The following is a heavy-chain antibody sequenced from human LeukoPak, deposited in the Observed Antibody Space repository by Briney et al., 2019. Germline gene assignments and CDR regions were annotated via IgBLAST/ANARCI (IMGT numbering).Heavy chain of an antibody. CDR2: ISSSSSYT. CDR3: AREGGYGSGRGWFDP. CDR1: GFTFSDYY. D-gene: IGHD3-10*01. Sequence: GGSLRLSCAASGFTFSDYYMTWIRQAPGKGLEWVSYISSSSSYTEYAASVKGRFTISRDNARNSVYLQMNSLRADDTAVYYCAREGGYGSGRGWFDPWGQGTLVTVSS. V-gene: IGHV3-11*05. J-gene: IGHJ5*02.